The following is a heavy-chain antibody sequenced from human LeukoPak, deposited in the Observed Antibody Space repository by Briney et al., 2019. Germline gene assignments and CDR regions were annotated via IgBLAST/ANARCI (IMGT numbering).Heavy chain of an antibody. J-gene: IGHJ4*02. CDR3: ARGHLYSFDH. D-gene: IGHD4-11*01. Sequence: SVGAVPLKRKLWVSRTTDDATTTYADSVRGRFTISRDIAKKTLYLQMNSLRAEDTAVYYCARGHLYSFDHWGQGALVTVSS. V-gene: IGHV3-74*01. CDR2: TTDDATT.